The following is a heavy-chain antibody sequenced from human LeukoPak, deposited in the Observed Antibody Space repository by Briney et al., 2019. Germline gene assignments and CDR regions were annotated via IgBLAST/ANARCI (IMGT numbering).Heavy chain of an antibody. CDR3: ARPDGYNRGIVDY. CDR2: IYYSGST. D-gene: IGHD5-24*01. Sequence: PSETLSLTCTVSGGSISSSSYYWGWIRQPPGKGLEWIGSIYYSGSTYYNPSLKSRVTISVDTSKNQFSLKLSSVTAADTAVYYCARPDGYNRGIVDYWGQGTLVTVSS. J-gene: IGHJ4*02. V-gene: IGHV4-39*01. CDR1: GGSISSSSYY.